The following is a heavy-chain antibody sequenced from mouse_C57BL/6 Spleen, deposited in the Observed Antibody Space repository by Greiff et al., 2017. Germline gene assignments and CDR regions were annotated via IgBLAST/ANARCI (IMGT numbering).Heavy chain of an antibody. CDR2: IDPSDSYT. V-gene: IGHV1-59*01. CDR3: ARDCDSSRDY. D-gene: IGHD1-1*01. Sequence: QVQLQQPGAELVRPGTSVKLSCKASGYTFTSYWMHWVKQRPGQGLEWIGVIDPSDSYTNYNQKFKGKATLTVDTSSSTAYMQLSSLTSEDSAVYYCARDCDSSRDYWGQGTSVTVSS. CDR1: GYTFTSYW. J-gene: IGHJ4*01.